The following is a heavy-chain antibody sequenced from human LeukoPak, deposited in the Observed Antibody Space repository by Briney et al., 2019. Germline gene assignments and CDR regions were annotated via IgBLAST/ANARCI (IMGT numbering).Heavy chain of an antibody. CDR3: AKGRWTTVTTLAFDI. Sequence: GGSLRLSCAASGFPFDDYGMNWVRQAPGKGLEWVSAITGGGSSTYYADSVKGRFTISRDNSKNTLYLQMNSLRTEDTAVYYCAKGRWTTVTTLAFDIWGQGTMVTVSS. CDR2: ITGGGSST. V-gene: IGHV3-23*01. D-gene: IGHD4-17*01. CDR1: GFPFDDYG. J-gene: IGHJ3*02.